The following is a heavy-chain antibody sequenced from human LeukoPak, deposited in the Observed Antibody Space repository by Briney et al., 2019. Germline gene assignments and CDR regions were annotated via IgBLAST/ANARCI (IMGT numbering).Heavy chain of an antibody. CDR3: ARSVYCGGDCYYYFDY. J-gene: IGHJ4*02. CDR1: GFAFSDYY. V-gene: IGHV3-11*03. CDR2: ISSSTTSYT. D-gene: IGHD2-21*02. Sequence: GGSLRLSCAASGFAFSDYYMSWIRQAPGKGLEWVSYISSSTTSYTNYADSVKGRFTISRDNAKNSLYLQMNSLRAEDTAVYYCARSVYCGGDCYYYFDYWGQGTLVTVSS.